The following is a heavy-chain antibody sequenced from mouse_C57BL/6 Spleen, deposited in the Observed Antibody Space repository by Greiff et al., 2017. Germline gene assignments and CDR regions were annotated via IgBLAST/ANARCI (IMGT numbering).Heavy chain of an antibody. CDR1: GYSITSGYY. V-gene: IGHV3-6*01. D-gene: IGHD2-2*01. Sequence: EVQLQQSGPGLVKPSQSLSLTCSVTGYSITSGYYWNWIRQFPGNKLEWMGYISYDGSNNYNPSLKNRISITRDTSKNQFFLKLNSVTTEDTATYYCARDGYGYDVAWFAYWGQGTLVTVSA. J-gene: IGHJ3*01. CDR2: ISYDGSN. CDR3: ARDGYGYDVAWFAY.